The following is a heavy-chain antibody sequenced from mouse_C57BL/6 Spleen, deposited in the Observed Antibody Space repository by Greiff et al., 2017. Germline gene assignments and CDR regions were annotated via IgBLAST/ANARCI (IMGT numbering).Heavy chain of an antibody. V-gene: IGHV1-39*01. CDR2: INPNYGTT. Sequence: VQLQQSGPELVKPGASVKISCKASGYSFTDYNMNWVKQSNVKSLEWIGVINPNYGTTSYNQKFKGKATLTVDQASSTAYMQLNSLTSEDSAVYYCAKEGDFITTVVAYWYFDVWGTGTTVTVSS. CDR1: GYSFTDYN. D-gene: IGHD1-1*01. CDR3: AKEGDFITTVVAYWYFDV. J-gene: IGHJ1*03.